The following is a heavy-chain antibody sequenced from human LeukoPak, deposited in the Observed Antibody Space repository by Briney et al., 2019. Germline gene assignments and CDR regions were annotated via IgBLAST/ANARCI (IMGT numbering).Heavy chain of an antibody. CDR2: IWNDGSHK. CDR1: GFTFREYG. D-gene: IGHD4-17*01. V-gene: IGHV3-33*03. Sequence: GGSLRLSCVASGFTFREYGMYWVRQAPGKGLQWVEVIWNDGSHKYYEGSVKGRYTISRDNSKNTVFLQMNSVRVEDTGLYYCAKDKDVYGDSYISYSGHGTLVAVSS. J-gene: IGHJ4*03. CDR3: AKDKDVYGDSYISY.